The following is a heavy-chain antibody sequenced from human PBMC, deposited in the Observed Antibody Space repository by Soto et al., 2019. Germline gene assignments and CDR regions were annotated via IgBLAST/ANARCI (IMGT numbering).Heavy chain of an antibody. D-gene: IGHD4-4*01. Sequence: QVQLVESGGGVVQPGRSLRLSCAASGFTFSSYGMHWVRQAPGKGLEWVAVISYDGSNKYYADSVKGRFTISRDNSKNTLYMQRNSLRAEDTAVYYCAKDEKAIRYSNPFKVPYDSYSYMDVWGKGTKVTVSS. CDR1: GFTFSSYG. CDR3: AKDEKAIRYSNPFKVPYDSYSYMDV. CDR2: ISYDGSNK. V-gene: IGHV3-30*18. J-gene: IGHJ6*03.